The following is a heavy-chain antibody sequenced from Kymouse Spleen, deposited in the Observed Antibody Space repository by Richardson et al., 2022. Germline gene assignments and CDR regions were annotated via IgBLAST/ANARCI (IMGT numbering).Heavy chain of an antibody. CDR2: IWYDGSNK. V-gene: IGHV3-33*01. CDR3: AREELELYAFDI. J-gene: IGHJ3*02. Sequence: QVQLVESGGGVVQPGRSLRLSCAASGFTFSSYGMHWVRQAPGKGLEWVAVIWYDGSNKYYADSVKGRFTISRDNSKNTLYLQMNSLRAEDTAVYYCAREELELYAFDIWGQGTMVTVSS. D-gene: IGHD1-7*01. CDR1: GFTFSSYG.